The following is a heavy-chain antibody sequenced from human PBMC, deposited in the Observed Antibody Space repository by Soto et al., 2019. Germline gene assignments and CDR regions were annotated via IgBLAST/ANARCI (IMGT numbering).Heavy chain of an antibody. V-gene: IGHV1-46*01. J-gene: IGHJ6*02. CDR1: GYAFASYY. CDR2: INPNTGSA. Sequence: ASVKVSCEASGYAFASYYIHWVRQAPGQGLEWMGIINPNTGSASYARNFQDRVALTRDTSTDTVYMEVGSLMSEDTAIYYCARDTNFRLTYHYHGMDVWGPGTTVTVSS. CDR3: ARDTNFRLTYHYHGMDV. D-gene: IGHD1-1*01.